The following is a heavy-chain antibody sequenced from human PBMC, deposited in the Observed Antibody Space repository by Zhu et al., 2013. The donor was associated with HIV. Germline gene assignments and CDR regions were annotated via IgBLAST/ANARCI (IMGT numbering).Heavy chain of an antibody. Sequence: QVQLVQSGAEVKKPGSSVKVSCKASGGTFSSYSISWVRQAPGQGLEWMGWISVYNGNTNYAQKLQGRVTMTTDTSTSTAYMELRSLRSDDTAVYYCARGSRGAHAFDIWGQGTMVTVSS. J-gene: IGHJ3*02. CDR3: ARGSRGAHAFDI. CDR2: ISVYNGNT. D-gene: IGHD1-26*01. CDR1: GGTFSSYS. V-gene: IGHV1-18*01.